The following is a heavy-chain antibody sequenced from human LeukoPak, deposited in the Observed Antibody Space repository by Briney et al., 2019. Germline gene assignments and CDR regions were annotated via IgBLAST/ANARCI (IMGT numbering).Heavy chain of an antibody. J-gene: IGHJ5*02. CDR2: ISYDGSNK. Sequence: GGPLRLSCAASGFTFSSYGMHWVRQAPGKGLEWVAVISYDGSNKYYADSVKGRFTISRDNSKNTLYLQMNSLRAEDTAVYYCAKGRGVPYEVVTAILDPWGQGTLVTVSS. D-gene: IGHD2-21*02. CDR1: GFTFSSYG. CDR3: AKGRGVPYEVVTAILDP. V-gene: IGHV3-30*18.